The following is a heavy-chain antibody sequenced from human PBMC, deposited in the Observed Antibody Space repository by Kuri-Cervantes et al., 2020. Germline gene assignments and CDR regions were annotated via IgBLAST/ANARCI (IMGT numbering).Heavy chain of an antibody. CDR2: ITPFNGNT. J-gene: IGHJ3*02. Sequence: SVKVSCKASGYTFTYRYLHWVRQALGQALEWMGWITPFNGNTNYAQKFQDRVTITRDRSMSTAYMELSSLRSDDTAVYYCTVGLGGDLSFDAFDIWGQGTMVTVSS. CDR1: GYTFTYRY. CDR3: TVGLGGDLSFDAFDI. D-gene: IGHD2-21*02. V-gene: IGHV1-45*02.